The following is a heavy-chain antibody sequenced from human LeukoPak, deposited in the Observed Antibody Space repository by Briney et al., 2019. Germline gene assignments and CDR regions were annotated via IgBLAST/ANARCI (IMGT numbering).Heavy chain of an antibody. V-gene: IGHV1-2*02. CDR1: GYMFTDYF. Sequence: ASVRVSCKASGYMFTDYFMHWVRQAPGRGPEWMGWFNPKSGDKNYAQQFQGRVTMTRDTSINTAYMEMSGLTSDDTAVYYCARAQLLTAPAGTFADNWGQGTLVTVSS. CDR2: FNPKSGDK. J-gene: IGHJ4*02. D-gene: IGHD6-13*01. CDR3: ARAQLLTAPAGTFADN.